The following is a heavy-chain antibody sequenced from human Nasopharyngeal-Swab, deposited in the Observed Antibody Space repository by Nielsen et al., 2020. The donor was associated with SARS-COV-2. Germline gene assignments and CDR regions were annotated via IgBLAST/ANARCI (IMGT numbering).Heavy chain of an antibody. Sequence: GSLRLSCAVYGGSFSGYYWSWIRQLPGKGLEWIGEINHSGSTNYNPSLKSRVTISVDTSKNQFSLKLSSVTAADTAVYYCAGSSWTRLDYWGQGTLVTVSS. J-gene: IGHJ4*02. CDR2: INHSGST. CDR1: GGSFSGYY. D-gene: IGHD6-13*01. V-gene: IGHV4-34*01. CDR3: AGSSWTRLDY.